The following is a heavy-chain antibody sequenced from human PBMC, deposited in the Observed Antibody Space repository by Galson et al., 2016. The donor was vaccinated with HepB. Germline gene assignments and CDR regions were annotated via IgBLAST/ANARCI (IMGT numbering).Heavy chain of an antibody. D-gene: IGHD6-13*01. Sequence: SLRLSCAASGFTFIDYGVHWVRRAPGEGLEWVAVISYDGRSKNYADSVKGRFTISRDYSKNTLYLQMNSLRAEDTAVYYCAKVHTSGWYGGDYYYGMDVWGQGTTVTVSS. CDR1: GFTFIDYG. V-gene: IGHV3-30*18. J-gene: IGHJ6*02. CDR3: AKVHTSGWYGGDYYYGMDV. CDR2: ISYDGRSK.